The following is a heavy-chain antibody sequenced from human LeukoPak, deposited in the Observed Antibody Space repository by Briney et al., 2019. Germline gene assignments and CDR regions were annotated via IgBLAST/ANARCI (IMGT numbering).Heavy chain of an antibody. CDR2: INPNSGGT. D-gene: IGHD3-3*01. Sequence: GASVKVSCKASGYTFTGYYMHWVRQAPGQGLEWMGWINPNSGGTNYAQKFQGRVTMTRDTSISTAYMELSRLRSDDTAVYYCARDRLQWYYDFWSGYSYYYYYMDVWGKGTTVTVSS. CDR1: GYTFTGYY. J-gene: IGHJ6*03. CDR3: ARDRLQWYYDFWSGYSYYYYYMDV. V-gene: IGHV1-2*02.